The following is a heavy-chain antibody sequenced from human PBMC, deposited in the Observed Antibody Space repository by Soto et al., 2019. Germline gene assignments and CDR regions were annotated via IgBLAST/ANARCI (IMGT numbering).Heavy chain of an antibody. V-gene: IGHV4-59*08. Sequence: SETLSLTCTVSGGSISSYYWSWIRQPPGKGLEWIGYIYYSGSTNYNPSLKSRVTISVDTSKNQFSLKLSSVTAADTAVYYCASLPRLHEQGEYYFDYWGQGTLVTVSS. J-gene: IGHJ4*02. CDR2: IYYSGST. CDR3: ASLPRLHEQGEYYFDY. CDR1: GGSISSYY. D-gene: IGHD3-16*01.